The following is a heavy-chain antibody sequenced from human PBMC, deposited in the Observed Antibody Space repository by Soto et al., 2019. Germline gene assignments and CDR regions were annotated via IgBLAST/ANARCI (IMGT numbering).Heavy chain of an antibody. CDR1: GFTFSNYR. V-gene: IGHV3-74*01. J-gene: IGHJ6*02. Sequence: GGSLRLSCAASGFTFSNYRMHWVRQVPGKGLVWVSHINSDGSSTSYADSVKGRFTISRDNAKNTLSLQINSLRGEDTAVYYCASGRPGSNSHCQSCYGMDVLGRGTTVTVSS. CDR3: ASGRPGSNSHCQSCYGMDV. D-gene: IGHD2-15*01. CDR2: INSDGSST.